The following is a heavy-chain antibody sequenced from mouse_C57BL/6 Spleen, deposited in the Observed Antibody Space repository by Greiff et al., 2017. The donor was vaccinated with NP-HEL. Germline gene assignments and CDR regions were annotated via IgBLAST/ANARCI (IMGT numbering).Heavy chain of an antibody. CDR1: GYTFTSYW. J-gene: IGHJ4*01. Sequence: QVQLQQPGAELVRPGSSVKLSCKASGYTFTSYWMDWVKQRPGQGLEWIGNIYPSDSETHYNQKFKDKATLTVDKSSSTAYLQLSSLTSEDSAVYYCARCSGYAMAYWGQGTSVTVSS. CDR3: ARCSGYAMAY. V-gene: IGHV1-61*01. D-gene: IGHD3-2*02. CDR2: IYPSDSET.